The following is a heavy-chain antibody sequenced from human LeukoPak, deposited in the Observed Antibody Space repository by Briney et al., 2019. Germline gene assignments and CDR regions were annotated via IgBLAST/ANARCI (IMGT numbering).Heavy chain of an antibody. V-gene: IGHV3-23*01. J-gene: IGHJ5*02. CDR2: ISGSGGST. D-gene: IGHD2-15*01. Sequence: GGSLRLSCAASGFSFSSYAMSWVRQAPGKGLEWVSGISGSGGSTYYADSVKGRFTISRDDSKDTAFLHMDSLKTEDTALYYCTRDRGTYNWFDPWGQGTLVTVSS. CDR1: GFSFSSYA. CDR3: TRDRGTYNWFDP.